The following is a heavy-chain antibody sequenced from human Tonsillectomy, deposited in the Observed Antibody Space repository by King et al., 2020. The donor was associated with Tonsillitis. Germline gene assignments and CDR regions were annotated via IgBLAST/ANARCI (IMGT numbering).Heavy chain of an antibody. CDR3: ARRPYDIMTGGFDF. V-gene: IGHV4-39*01. Sequence: LQLQESGPGLVKPSETLSLTCTVSGGSISSSGYFWGWIRQPPGKGLEWIGSIYYSGSTFYNSYNSSLKSRLTISLDTSKDQFSLKLSSVTAADTAVYYCARRPYDIMTGGFDFWGQGTLVTVSS. D-gene: IGHD3-9*01. CDR2: IYYSGSTFYN. CDR1: GGSISSSGYF. J-gene: IGHJ4*02.